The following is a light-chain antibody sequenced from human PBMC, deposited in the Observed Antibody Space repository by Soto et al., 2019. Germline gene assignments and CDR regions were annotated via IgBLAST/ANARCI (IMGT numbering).Light chain of an antibody. J-gene: IGLJ1*01. V-gene: IGLV2-23*02. CDR1: SSDVGSYNL. CDR2: EVT. Sequence: QSVLTQPASVSGSPGQSITISCTGTSSDVGSYNLVSWYQQYPGKAPKLIIYEVTKRPSGISDRFSGSKSVTTASLTISGLQTEDEADYYCCSFAGSLSYVFGTVTKLTVL. CDR3: CSFAGSLSYV.